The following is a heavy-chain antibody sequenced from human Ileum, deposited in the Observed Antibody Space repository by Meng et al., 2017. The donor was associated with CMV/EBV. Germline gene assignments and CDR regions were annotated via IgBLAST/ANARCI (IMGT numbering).Heavy chain of an antibody. V-gene: IGHV3-7*01. Sequence: GGSLRLSCAGSGFIFSRDWMSWVRQAPGKGLEWVANIKQDGSEKKYVDAVKGRFIITRDNADNSLHLQMNSLRAEDTAVYYCARDGGSGYSFDNWGQGTLVTVSS. J-gene: IGHJ4*02. CDR1: GFIFSRDW. D-gene: IGHD5-12*01. CDR2: IKQDGSEK. CDR3: ARDGGSGYSFDN.